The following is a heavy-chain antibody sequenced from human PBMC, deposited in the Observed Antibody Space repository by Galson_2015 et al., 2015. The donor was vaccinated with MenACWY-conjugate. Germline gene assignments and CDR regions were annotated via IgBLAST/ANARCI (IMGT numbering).Heavy chain of an antibody. CDR3: FAINSGIDY. CDR1: GFTFRSYA. D-gene: IGHD1-26*01. CDR2: IWYDGSKT. V-gene: IGHV3-33*01. Sequence: SLRLSCAASGFTFRSYAMHWVRQAPGKGLEWVAVIWYDGSKTFYADSVRGRFTISRDNSKNTAYLQMNSLRADDTAKYYCFAINSGIDYWGQGTLVTVPS. J-gene: IGHJ4*02.